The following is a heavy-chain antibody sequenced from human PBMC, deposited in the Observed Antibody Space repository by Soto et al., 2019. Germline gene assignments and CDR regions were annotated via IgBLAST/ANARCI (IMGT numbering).Heavy chain of an antibody. D-gene: IGHD1-1*01. J-gene: IGHJ4*02. CDR2: SSNSGSFT. CDR3: VRSGDNYNLLDY. CDR1: GFTFSDHY. V-gene: IGHV3-11*06. Sequence: GGSLRLSCAASGFTFSDHYMSWIRQAPGKGLEWIGYSSNSGSFTRYADSVKGRFSISRDNAKNSLYLQINSLRGDDTAVYYCVRSGDNYNLLDYWGQGTPVTVSS.